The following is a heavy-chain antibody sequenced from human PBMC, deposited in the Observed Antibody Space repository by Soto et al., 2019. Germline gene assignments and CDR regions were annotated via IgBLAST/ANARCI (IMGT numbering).Heavy chain of an antibody. CDR1: GGTFSSYS. Sequence: ASVKVSCKASGGTFSSYSISWVRHAPGRGLEWMGGIIPIFGTANYAQKFQGRVTITADESTSTAYMELSSLRSEDTAVYYCARGPVSTIFGVVIIPYGMDVWGQGTTVTVSS. D-gene: IGHD3-3*01. CDR2: IIPIFGTA. V-gene: IGHV1-69*13. J-gene: IGHJ6*02. CDR3: ARGPVSTIFGVVIIPYGMDV.